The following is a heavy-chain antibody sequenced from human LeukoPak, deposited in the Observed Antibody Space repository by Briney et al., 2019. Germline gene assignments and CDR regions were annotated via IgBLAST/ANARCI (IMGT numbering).Heavy chain of an antibody. CDR3: AKDIGSYYDY. Sequence: GGSLRLSCVASGFTFSSNGMHWVRQAPGKGLEWVTFIQYDGSKKYYARAVKGRFTISRDNSKNTLYLEMDSLRAEDTAVYYCAKDIGSYYDYWGQGILVTVSS. D-gene: IGHD3-10*01. J-gene: IGHJ4*02. CDR1: GFTFSSNG. CDR2: IQYDGSKK. V-gene: IGHV3-30*02.